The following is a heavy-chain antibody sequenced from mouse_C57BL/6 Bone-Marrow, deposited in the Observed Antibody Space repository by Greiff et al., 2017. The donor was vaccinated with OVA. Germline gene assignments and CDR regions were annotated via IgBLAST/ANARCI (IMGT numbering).Heavy chain of an antibody. J-gene: IGHJ1*03. CDR3: ARQSGTWYFDV. V-gene: IGHV5-6*01. Sequence: VQLQQSGGDLVKPGGSLKLSCAASGFTFSSYGMSWVRQTPDKRLEWVATISSGGSYTYYPDSVKGRFTISRDNAKNTLYLQMSSLKSEDTAMYYCARQSGTWYFDVWGTGTTVTVSS. CDR2: ISSGGSYT. CDR1: GFTFSSYG. D-gene: IGHD1-1*02.